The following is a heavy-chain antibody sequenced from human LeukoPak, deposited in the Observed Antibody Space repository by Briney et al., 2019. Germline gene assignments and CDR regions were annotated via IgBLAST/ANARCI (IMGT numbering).Heavy chain of an antibody. CDR1: GFTFSSYA. CDR3: ARDGAYCGGDCSFAFDI. V-gene: IGHV3-23*01. Sequence: AGGSLRLSCAASGFTFSSYAMTWVRQAPGKGLEWVSAISGSGGSTYYADSVKGRFTISRDNSKNTLYLQMISLRAEDTAVYYCARDGAYCGGDCSFAFDIWGRGTVVTVSS. J-gene: IGHJ3*02. CDR2: ISGSGGST. D-gene: IGHD2-21*02.